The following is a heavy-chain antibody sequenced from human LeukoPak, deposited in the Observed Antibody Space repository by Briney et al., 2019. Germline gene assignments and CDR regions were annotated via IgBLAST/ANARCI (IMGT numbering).Heavy chain of an antibody. CDR1: GLTFNNYW. CDR2: INENGSEK. D-gene: IGHD3-10*02. J-gene: IGHJ6*04. CDR3: AELGITMIGGV. Sequence: GGSLRLSCEASGLTFNNYWMSWVRQAPGKGLEWVANINENGSEKYYVGSVKGRFTISRDNAKNSLYLQMNSLRAEDTAVYYCAELGITMIGGVWGKGTTVTISS. V-gene: IGHV3-7*01.